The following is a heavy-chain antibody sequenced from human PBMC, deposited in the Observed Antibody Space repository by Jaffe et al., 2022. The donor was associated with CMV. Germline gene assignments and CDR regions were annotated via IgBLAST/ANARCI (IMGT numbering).Heavy chain of an antibody. Sequence: QVQLQESGPGLVRPSETLSLTCTVSGDSIRSYSWNWIRQPPGKRLEWIGYIYYSGSTNYNPSLRSRVTMSLDTSKNQVSLKLTSVTAADTAMYYCARHRGGGHISSWEYYFDYWGQGTLVTVSS. J-gene: IGHJ4*02. CDR2: IYYSGST. V-gene: IGHV4-59*01. CDR3: ARHRGGGHISSWEYYFDY. CDR1: GDSIRSYS. D-gene: IGHD6-13*01.